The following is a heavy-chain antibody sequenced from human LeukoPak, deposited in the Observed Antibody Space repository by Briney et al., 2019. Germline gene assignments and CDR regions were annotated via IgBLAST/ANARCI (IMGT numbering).Heavy chain of an antibody. V-gene: IGHV1-18*01. CDR1: GYTFTDYG. Sequence: GASVKVSCKASGYTFTDYGVSWVRQTPGQGLQWMGWINIYNGNTNYAQNFQGRVTMTTDTSTSTAYMELSSLRSEDTAVYYCARGGGSYLSVDYWGQGTLVTVSS. D-gene: IGHD1-26*01. CDR3: ARGGGSYLSVDY. CDR2: INIYNGNT. J-gene: IGHJ4*02.